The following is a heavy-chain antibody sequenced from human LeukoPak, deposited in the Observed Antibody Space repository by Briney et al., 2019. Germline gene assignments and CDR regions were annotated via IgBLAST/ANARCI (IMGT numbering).Heavy chain of an antibody. CDR1: GFTFSSYT. Sequence: GGSLRLSCAASGFTFSSYTMNWVRQAPGKGLEWVSAISGSGGSTYYADSVKGRFTISRDNSKNTLYLQMNSLRAEDTAVYYCAKMGSGSSGWYGRYYYYMDVWGKGTTVTVSS. V-gene: IGHV3-23*01. CDR3: AKMGSGSSGWYGRYYYYMDV. D-gene: IGHD6-19*01. CDR2: ISGSGGST. J-gene: IGHJ6*03.